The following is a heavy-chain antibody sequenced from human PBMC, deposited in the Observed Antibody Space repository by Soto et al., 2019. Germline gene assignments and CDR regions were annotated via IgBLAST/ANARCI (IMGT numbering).Heavy chain of an antibody. CDR2: IYYSGST. D-gene: IGHD4-4*01. CDR3: ARDSNLPGFDP. CDR1: GGSISSGGYY. Sequence: SETLSLTCTVSGGSISSGGYYWSWIRQHPGKGLEWIGYIYYSGSTYYNPSLKSRVTISVDMSKNQFSLKLSSVTAADTAVYYCARDSNLPGFDPWGQGTLVTVSS. V-gene: IGHV4-31*03. J-gene: IGHJ5*02.